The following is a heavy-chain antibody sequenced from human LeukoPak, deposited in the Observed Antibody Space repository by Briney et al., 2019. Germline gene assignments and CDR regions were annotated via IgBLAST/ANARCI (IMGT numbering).Heavy chain of an antibody. CDR3: ARDNPPHDY. V-gene: IGHV4-61*02. CDR2: IYTSGST. Sequence: SQTLSLTCTVSGGSISSGSYYWSWIRQPAGKGLEWIGRIYTSGSTNYNPSLKSRVTISVDTSKNQFSLKLSSVTAADTAVYYCARDNPPHDYWGQGTLVTVSS. CDR1: GGSISSGSYY. D-gene: IGHD1-14*01. J-gene: IGHJ4*02.